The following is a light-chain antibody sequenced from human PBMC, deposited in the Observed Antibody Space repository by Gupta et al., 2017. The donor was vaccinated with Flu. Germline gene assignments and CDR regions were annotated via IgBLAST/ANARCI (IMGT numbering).Light chain of an antibody. CDR2: DAV. Sequence: SPATLSLSPGERATLSGRVSPSVATSLEWYQQRPGQAPRLLIYDAVNRANGIPDRFSGRGSGTDFTLTSSSREPEDFAVYYWQQRTNWYTFGQGTKLDI. CDR3: QQRTNWYT. J-gene: IGKJ2*01. V-gene: IGKV3-11*01. CDR1: PSVATS.